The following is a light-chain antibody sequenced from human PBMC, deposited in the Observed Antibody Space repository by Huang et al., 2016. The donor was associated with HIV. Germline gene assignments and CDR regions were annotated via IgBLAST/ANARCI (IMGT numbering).Light chain of an antibody. CDR3: QQYYSIPLT. J-gene: IGKJ4*01. CDR2: WAS. Sequence: DIVMTQSPDSLAVSLGERATINCKSRQSILYSSTNKNYLAWYQQKPGQSPKLLINWASTRESGVPDRFSGSGSGTDFTLTISSLQAEGVAVYYCQQYYSIPLTFGGGTKVEIK. V-gene: IGKV4-1*01. CDR1: QSILYSSTNKNY.